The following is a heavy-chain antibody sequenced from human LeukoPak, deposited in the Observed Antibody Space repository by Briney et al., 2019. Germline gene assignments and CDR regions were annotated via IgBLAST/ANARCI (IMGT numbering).Heavy chain of an antibody. V-gene: IGHV4-30-4*08. CDR2: IYYSGST. J-gene: IGHJ4*02. CDR3: ARLRDTSGYYYLFDF. CDR1: GGSISSGDYY. Sequence: SETLSLTCTVSGGSISSGDYYWSWIRQPPGKGLEWIGYIYYSGSTYYNPSLKSRVTISVDTSKNQFSLILSSVTAADTAVYYCARLRDTSGYYYLFDFWGQGTLVTVSS. D-gene: IGHD3-22*01.